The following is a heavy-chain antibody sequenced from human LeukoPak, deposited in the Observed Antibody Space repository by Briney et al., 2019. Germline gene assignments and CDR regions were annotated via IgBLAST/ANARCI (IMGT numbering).Heavy chain of an antibody. CDR3: AVGQLWPRYDY. CDR1: GESFSGYY. J-gene: IGHJ4*02. Sequence: PSETLSLTCAVYGESFSGYYWSWIRQPPGKGLEWIGEINHSGSTNYNPSLKSRVTISVDTSKNQFSLKLSSVTAADTAVYYCAVGQLWPRYDYWGQGTLVTVSS. CDR2: INHSGST. D-gene: IGHD5-18*01. V-gene: IGHV4-34*01.